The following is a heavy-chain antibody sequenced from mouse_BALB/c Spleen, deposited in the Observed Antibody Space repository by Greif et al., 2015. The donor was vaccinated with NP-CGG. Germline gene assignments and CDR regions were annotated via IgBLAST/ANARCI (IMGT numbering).Heavy chain of an antibody. CDR3: AKQLGLPYYYAMDY. V-gene: IGHV2-3*01. D-gene: IGHD3-1*01. CDR1: GFSLTSYG. J-gene: IGHJ4*01. Sequence: VKLMESGPGLVAPSQSLSITCTVSGFSLTSYGVSWVRQPPGEGLEWLGVIWGDGSTNYHSALISRLSISKDNSKSQVFLKLNSLQTDDTATYYCAKQLGLPYYYAMDYWGQGTSVTVSS. CDR2: IWGDGST.